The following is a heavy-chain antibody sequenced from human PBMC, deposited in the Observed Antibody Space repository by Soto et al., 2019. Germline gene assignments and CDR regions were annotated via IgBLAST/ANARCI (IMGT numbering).Heavy chain of an antibody. CDR1: GGSISSYY. CDR3: ARRWGAAFDY. V-gene: IGHV4-59*08. Sequence: QVQLQESGPGLVKPSETPSLTCTVSGGSISSYYWSWIRQPPGKGLEWIGYIYYSGSTNYNPSLKSRVTISVDTSNNQFPLKLSSVTAADTAVYYCARRWGAAFDYWGQGTLVTVSS. J-gene: IGHJ4*02. CDR2: IYYSGST. D-gene: IGHD1-26*01.